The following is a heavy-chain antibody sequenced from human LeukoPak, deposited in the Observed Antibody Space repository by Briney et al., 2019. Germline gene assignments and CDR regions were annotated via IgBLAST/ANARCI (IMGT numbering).Heavy chain of an antibody. CDR1: GFAVTSNY. J-gene: IGHJ3*01. CDR2: MYPNVRT. CDR3: VRRQAFDL. Sequence: GGSLRLSCAASGFAVTSNYFNWVRQAPGKGTVWVSIMYPNVRTYYRDSVKGRFTISRDNSKNTLYLQMNSLRAEDTGVYYCVRRQAFDLWGQGTMVTVSS. V-gene: IGHV3-53*01.